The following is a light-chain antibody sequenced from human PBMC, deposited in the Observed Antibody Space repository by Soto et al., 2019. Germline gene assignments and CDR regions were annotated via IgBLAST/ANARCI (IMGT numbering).Light chain of an antibody. Sequence: ELVLTQSPATLSLSPGERGTLSCRASESVTDYLAWYQQKPGQAPRLLVYDVSNRAAGIPTRFSGGGSGTDFTLTISNVEPEDVAVYYCQQRSDWPRTLGQGTKVDTK. V-gene: IGKV3-11*01. CDR3: QQRSDWPRT. J-gene: IGKJ1*01. CDR2: DVS. CDR1: ESVTDY.